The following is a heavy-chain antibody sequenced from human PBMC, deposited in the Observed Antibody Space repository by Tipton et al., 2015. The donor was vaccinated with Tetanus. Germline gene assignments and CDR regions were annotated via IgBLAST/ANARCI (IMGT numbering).Heavy chain of an antibody. CDR3: ARDHGITWGGMGYYYGMDV. CDR1: GFSLSDYY. CDR2: VYYTGST. J-gene: IGHJ6*02. V-gene: IGHV4-59*12. Sequence: LRLSCAASGFSLSDYYIDWVRQAPGKGLEWIGYVYYTGSTNHNPSLKSRVTISMDRSKNQISLQLTSVTAADTAVYYCARDHGITWGGMGYYYGMDVWGQGTTVTVSS. D-gene: IGHD3-16*01.